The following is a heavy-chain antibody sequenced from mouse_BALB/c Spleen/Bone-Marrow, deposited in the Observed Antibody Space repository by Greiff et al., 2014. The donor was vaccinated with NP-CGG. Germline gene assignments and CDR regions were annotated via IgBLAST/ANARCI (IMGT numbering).Heavy chain of an antibody. CDR2: IYPSDSYT. D-gene: IGHD1-1*01. CDR3: TRSYGSSYEYYFDY. CDR1: GYTFTSYW. V-gene: IGHV1-69*02. J-gene: IGHJ2*01. Sequence: VQVVESGAELVRPGASVKLSCEASGYTFTSYWVNWVKQRPGQGLEWIGNIYPSDSYTNYNQKFKDKATLTVDKSSSTAYMQLSSPTSEDSAVYYCTRSYGSSYEYYFDYWGQGTTLTVSS.